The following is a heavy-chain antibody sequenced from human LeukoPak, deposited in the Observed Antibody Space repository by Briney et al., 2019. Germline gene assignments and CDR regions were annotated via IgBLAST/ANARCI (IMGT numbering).Heavy chain of an antibody. Sequence: GGSLRLSCAASGFTFSSYAMSWVRPAPGKGLEWVSAISGSGGSTYYADSVKGRFTISRDNSKNTLYLQMNSLRAEDTAVYYCAKDGRIVGAPDAFDIWGQGTMVTVSS. D-gene: IGHD1-26*01. J-gene: IGHJ3*02. CDR1: GFTFSSYA. CDR2: ISGSGGST. V-gene: IGHV3-23*01. CDR3: AKDGRIVGAPDAFDI.